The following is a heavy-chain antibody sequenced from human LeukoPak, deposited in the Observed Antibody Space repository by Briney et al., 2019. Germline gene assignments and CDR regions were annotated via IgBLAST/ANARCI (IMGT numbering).Heavy chain of an antibody. Sequence: GGSLRLSCAASGFTFSSYSMNWVRQAPGKGLEWVSSISSSSSYIYYADSVKGRLTISRDNAKSSVYLQVNSLRAEDTALYYCARIGYSSSSIDYWGQGTLVTVSS. V-gene: IGHV3-21*06. CDR1: GFTFSSYS. J-gene: IGHJ4*02. CDR3: ARIGYSSSSIDY. D-gene: IGHD6-13*01. CDR2: ISSSSSYI.